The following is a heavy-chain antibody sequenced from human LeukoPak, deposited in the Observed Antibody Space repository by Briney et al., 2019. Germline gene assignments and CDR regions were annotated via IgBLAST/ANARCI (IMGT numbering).Heavy chain of an antibody. V-gene: IGHV3-23*01. CDR1: GFTFATNP. D-gene: IGHD1-26*01. CDR3: ARDLIVGTTIRYYFDY. CDR2: ISGSGGST. Sequence: GGSLRLSCAAPGFTFATNPMSWVARPPGKGLEWVPPISGSGGSTYYADSVKGRFTISRDNSKNTLYLQMNSLRAEDTAVYYCARDLIVGTTIRYYFDYWGQGTLVTVSS. J-gene: IGHJ4*02.